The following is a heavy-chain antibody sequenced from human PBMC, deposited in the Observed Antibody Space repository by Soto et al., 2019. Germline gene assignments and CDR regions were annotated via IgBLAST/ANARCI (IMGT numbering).Heavy chain of an antibody. CDR1: GGSVSSGSYY. Sequence: SETLSLTCTVSGGSVSSGSYYWSWIRQPPGKGLEWIGYIYYSGSTNYNPSLKSRVTISVDTSKNQFSLKLSSVTAADTAVYYCARDVLRFSYYGMDVWGQGTTVTVSS. V-gene: IGHV4-61*01. J-gene: IGHJ6*02. CDR3: ARDVLRFSYYGMDV. CDR2: IYYSGST. D-gene: IGHD3-3*01.